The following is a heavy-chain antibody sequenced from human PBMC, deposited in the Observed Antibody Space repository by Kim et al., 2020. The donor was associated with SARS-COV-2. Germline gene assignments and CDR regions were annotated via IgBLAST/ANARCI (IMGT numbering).Heavy chain of an antibody. CDR2: SIPIFGTA. V-gene: IGHV1-69*13. CDR3: ARDGGRPGGYGSSAEGGMDV. J-gene: IGHJ6*02. CDR1: GGTFSSYA. D-gene: IGHD5-12*01. Sequence: SVKVSCKASGGTFSSYAISWVRQAPGQGLEWMGGSIPIFGTANYAQKFQGRVTITADESTSTAYMELSSLRSEDTAVYYCARDGGRPGGYGSSAEGGMDVWGQGTTVTVSS.